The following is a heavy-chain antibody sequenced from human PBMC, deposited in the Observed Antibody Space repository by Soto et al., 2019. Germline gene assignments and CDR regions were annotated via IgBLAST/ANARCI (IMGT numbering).Heavy chain of an antibody. Sequence: PSETLSLTCTLSGGSISNYYWTWIRQPPGKRLEWIGYIYYDGSTNYNPSLKSRVTISVDTSKNQFSLKLSSVTAADTAVYFCAKHPWADYGGIFDPWGQGTLVTVSS. J-gene: IGHJ5*02. CDR1: GGSISNYY. CDR3: AKHPWADYGGIFDP. CDR2: IYYDGST. V-gene: IGHV4-59*01. D-gene: IGHD4-17*01.